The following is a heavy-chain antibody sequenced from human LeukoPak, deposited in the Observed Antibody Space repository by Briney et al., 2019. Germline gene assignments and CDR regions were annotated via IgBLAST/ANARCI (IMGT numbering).Heavy chain of an antibody. J-gene: IGHJ6*03. CDR1: GFSFDDYV. V-gene: IGHV3-9*01. Sequence: PGGSLRLSCVASGFSFDDYVMHWVRQAPGKGLEWVSFISWSSNSVAYADSVRGRFTISRDNAKNSLYLQMNSLRAEDTALYYCARDCRSGSYSYYYMDVWGIGTTVTVSS. CDR3: ARDCRSGSYSYYYMDV. D-gene: IGHD3-10*01. CDR2: ISWSSNSV.